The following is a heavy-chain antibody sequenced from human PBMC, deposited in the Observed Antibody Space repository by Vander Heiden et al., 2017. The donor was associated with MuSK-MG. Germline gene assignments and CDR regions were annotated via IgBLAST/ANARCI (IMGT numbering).Heavy chain of an antibody. CDR1: GGPISISRYY. CDR3: ASGKYDILTGYYFDY. D-gene: IGHD3-9*01. J-gene: IGHJ4*02. V-gene: IGHV4-39*01. Sequence: QLQLQESGPGLVKPSETLSPTCPVAGGPISISRYYWGWIRQPPGKGLGWIGSIYHSGDTYYNASLKSRVTLSVDTSKYQFSLKLSSVTAADTAVYYCASGKYDILTGYYFDYWGLGALVTVSS. CDR2: IYHSGDT.